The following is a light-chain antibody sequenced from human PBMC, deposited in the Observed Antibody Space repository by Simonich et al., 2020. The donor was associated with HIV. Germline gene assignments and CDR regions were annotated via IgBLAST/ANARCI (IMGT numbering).Light chain of an antibody. CDR3: QQYNNYRT. V-gene: IGKV1-5*03. CDR2: KAS. CDR1: QSINSC. Sequence: DIQMTQSPSTLSASVGDRVTITFRASQSINSCLAWYQQKPGKAPKLLIYKASSLESGVPSRFSGSGSGTEFTLTISSLQPDDFATYYCQQYNNYRTFGQGTKVEIK. J-gene: IGKJ1*01.